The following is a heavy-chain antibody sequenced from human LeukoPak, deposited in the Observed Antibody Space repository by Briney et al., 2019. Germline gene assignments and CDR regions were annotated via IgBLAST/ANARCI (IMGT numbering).Heavy chain of an antibody. CDR3: AKLPNTGSYFYY. V-gene: IGHV3-23*01. J-gene: IGHJ4*02. CDR2: ISASASST. D-gene: IGHD1-26*01. CDR1: GFTFSSYA. Sequence: GGSLRLSCAASGFTFSSYAMSWVRQAPGKGLEWVSVISASASSTYYADSVKGRFSISRDNSKNTLYLQMNSLKAEDTAIYYCAKLPNTGSYFYYWGQGTLVTVSS.